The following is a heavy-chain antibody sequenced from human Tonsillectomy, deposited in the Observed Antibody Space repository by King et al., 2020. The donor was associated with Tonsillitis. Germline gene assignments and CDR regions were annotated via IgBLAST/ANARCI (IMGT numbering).Heavy chain of an antibody. D-gene: IGHD6-13*01. V-gene: IGHV1-46*03. CDR1: GYPFRRYY. Sequence: GQLVESGAALQPPGASVKVSCPASGYPFRRYYMQWVRQAPGQGLEWMGLINPTGGSTAYAQKFQGRVTMTMDTSTSTVYMELSSLRSEDTAVYYCARDELIAADGTSWYFDLWGRGTLVTVSS. CDR2: INPTGGST. J-gene: IGHJ2*01. CDR3: ARDELIAADGTSWYFDL.